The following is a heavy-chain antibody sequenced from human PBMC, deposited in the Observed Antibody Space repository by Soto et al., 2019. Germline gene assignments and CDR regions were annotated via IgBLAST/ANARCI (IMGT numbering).Heavy chain of an antibody. V-gene: IGHV3-30*18. CDR1: GFMFNAYG. J-gene: IGHJ3*02. CDR3: VKAGTMSGTGTTPLSFDI. Sequence: QVQLVESGGGVVQPGRSLRLSCAASGFMFNAYGMHWVRQAPGNGLEWVAVISFDGSNQYYADSVKGRFTISRDNSKNTLYLQMHNLRPEDTAVYFCVKAGTMSGTGTTPLSFDIWGRGTMVTVSS. CDR2: ISFDGSNQ. D-gene: IGHD1-1*01.